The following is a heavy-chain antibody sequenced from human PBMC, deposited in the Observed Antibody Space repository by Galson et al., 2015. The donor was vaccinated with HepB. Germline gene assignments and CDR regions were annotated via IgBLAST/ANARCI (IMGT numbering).Heavy chain of an antibody. CDR3: ARDRYRNNLDAEY. J-gene: IGHJ4*02. D-gene: IGHD3/OR15-3a*01. CDR1: GDSISSSNYY. Sequence: ETLSLTCTVSGDSISSSNYYWAWIRQPPGKGLEWIATIYHRGDTYYNPSLQHRVTISIDTSRNEFYLKVKSGTAADTAAYYCARDRYRNNLDAEYWGQGTLVTVSS. CDR2: IYHRGDT. V-gene: IGHV4-39*02.